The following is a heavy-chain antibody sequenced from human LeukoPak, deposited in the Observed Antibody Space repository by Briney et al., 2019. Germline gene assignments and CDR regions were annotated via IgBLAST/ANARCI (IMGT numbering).Heavy chain of an antibody. CDR1: GFTFSSYA. CDR2: ISSSSSTI. Sequence: AGGSLRLSCAASGFTFSSYAMSWVRQAPGKGLEWVSYISSSSSTIYYADSVKGRFTISRDNAKNSLYLQMNSLRAEDTAVYYCARPTHPQWLVRGDAFDIWGQGTMVTVSS. J-gene: IGHJ3*02. D-gene: IGHD6-19*01. V-gene: IGHV3-48*04. CDR3: ARPTHPQWLVRGDAFDI.